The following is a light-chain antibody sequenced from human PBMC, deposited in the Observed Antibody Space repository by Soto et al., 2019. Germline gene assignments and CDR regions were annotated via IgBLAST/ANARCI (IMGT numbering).Light chain of an antibody. Sequence: QSVLTQPPSASGSPGQSVAISCTGTSSDVGGYDYVSWYQQHPGKAPQLLIYEVSKRPSGVPDRFSGSKSGNTASLTVSGLQAEDEADYYCSSYAGSNNYVVGTGTKVTVL. CDR2: EVS. V-gene: IGLV2-8*01. J-gene: IGLJ1*01. CDR1: SSDVGGYDY. CDR3: SSYAGSNNYV.